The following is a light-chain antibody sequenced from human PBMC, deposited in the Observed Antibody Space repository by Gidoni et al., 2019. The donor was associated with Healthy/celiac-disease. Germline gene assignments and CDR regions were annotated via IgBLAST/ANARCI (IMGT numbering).Light chain of an antibody. CDR2: DAS. V-gene: IGKV3-11*01. CDR3: QQRSNWS. CDR1: QSVSSY. Sequence: EIVLTQSPATLSLSPGERATLSCRASQSVSSYLAWYQQKPGQAPGLLIYDASNRATGIPARFSGSGSGTDLTLTISSLEPEDFAVYYCQQRSNWSFGQGTKLEIK. J-gene: IGKJ2*01.